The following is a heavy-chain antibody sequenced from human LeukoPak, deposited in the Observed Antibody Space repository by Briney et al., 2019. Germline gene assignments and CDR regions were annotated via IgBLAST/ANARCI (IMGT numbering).Heavy chain of an antibody. CDR2: INSDGSST. D-gene: IGHD3-22*01. CDR3: AKRNYYDSSGYYYDY. Sequence: GGSLRLSCAASGFTFSTYWMHWVRQAPRKGLVWVSRINSDGSSTSYADSVKGRFTISRDNARNTLYLQMNSLRAEDTAVYYCAKRNYYDSSGYYYDYWGQGTLVTVSS. V-gene: IGHV3-74*01. J-gene: IGHJ4*02. CDR1: GFTFSTYW.